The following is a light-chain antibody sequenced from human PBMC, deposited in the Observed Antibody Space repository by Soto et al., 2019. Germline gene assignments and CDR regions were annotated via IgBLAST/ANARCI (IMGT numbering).Light chain of an antibody. CDR3: QQYGSSPPYT. V-gene: IGKV3-20*01. Sequence: EIVLTQSPGTLSLSPGERATLCRASHSVSSSYLAWYQQNPGQAPRLLIYGASSRATGIPDRFSGSGSGTDFTLTISRLEPEDFAVYYCQQYGSSPPYTFGQGTKLEIK. CDR2: GAS. J-gene: IGKJ2*01. CDR1: HSVSSSY.